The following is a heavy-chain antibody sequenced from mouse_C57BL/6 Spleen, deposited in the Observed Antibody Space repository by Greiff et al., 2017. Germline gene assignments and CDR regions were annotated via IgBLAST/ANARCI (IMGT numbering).Heavy chain of an antibody. CDR1: GYTFTDYE. CDR3: TRGVYYYGSSLSWFAY. D-gene: IGHD1-1*01. Sequence: QVHVKQSGAELVRPGASVTLSCKASGYTFTDYEMHWVKQTPVHGLEWIGAIDPETGGTAYNQKFKGKAILTADKSSSTAYMELRSLTSEDSAVYYCTRGVYYYGSSLSWFAYWGQGTLVTVSA. CDR2: IDPETGGT. V-gene: IGHV1-15*01. J-gene: IGHJ3*01.